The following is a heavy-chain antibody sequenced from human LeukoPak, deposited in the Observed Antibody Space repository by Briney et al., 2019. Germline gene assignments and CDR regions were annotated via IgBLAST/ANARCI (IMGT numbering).Heavy chain of an antibody. CDR2: IIPIFGTA. CDR1: GGTFSSYA. CDR3: ARGFRAARLRGEAFDI. V-gene: IGHV1-69*05. D-gene: IGHD6-6*01. Sequence: GSSVKVPCKASGGTFSSYAISWVRQAPGQGLEWMGGIIPIFGTANYAQKFQGRVTITTDESTSTAYMELSSLRSEDTAVYYCARGFRAARLRGEAFDIWGQGTMVTVSS. J-gene: IGHJ3*02.